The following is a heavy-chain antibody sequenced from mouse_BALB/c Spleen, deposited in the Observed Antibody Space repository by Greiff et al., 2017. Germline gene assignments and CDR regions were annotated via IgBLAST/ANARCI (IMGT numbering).Heavy chain of an antibody. CDR1: GFNIKDYY. D-gene: IGHD1-1*01. CDR3: NAWGYYGIAY. CDR2: IDPENGDT. V-gene: IGHV14-4*02. J-gene: IGHJ3*01. Sequence: EVQLQESGAELVRSGASVKLSCTASGFNIKDYYMHWVKQRPEQGLEWIGWIDPENGDTEYAPKFQGKATMTADTSSNTAYLQLSSLTSEDTAVYYCNAWGYYGIAYWGQGTLVTVSA.